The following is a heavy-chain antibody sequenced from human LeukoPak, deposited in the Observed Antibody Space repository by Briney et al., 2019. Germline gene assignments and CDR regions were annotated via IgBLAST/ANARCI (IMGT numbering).Heavy chain of an antibody. Sequence: ASVKVSCKASGGTFSSYAISWVRQAPGQGLEWMGWINPNSGGTNYAQKFQGRVTMTRDTSISTAYMELSRLRSDDTAVYYCARANLRIAARQSGMGDYWGQGTLVTVSS. CDR2: INPNSGGT. V-gene: IGHV1-2*02. CDR1: GGTFSSYA. J-gene: IGHJ4*02. D-gene: IGHD6-6*01. CDR3: ARANLRIAARQSGMGDY.